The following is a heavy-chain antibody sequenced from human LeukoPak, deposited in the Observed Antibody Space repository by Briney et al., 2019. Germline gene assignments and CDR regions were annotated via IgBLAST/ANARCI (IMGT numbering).Heavy chain of an antibody. CDR1: GGSISSYY. Sequence: PSETLSPTCTVSGGSISSYYTSWIRQPPGKGLEWIGHIYGSGSTNYNPSLKSRVTLSVDTSKNQFSLKLSSVTAADTAVYYCSREGTCGTQVNCFDPWGQGTLVTVSS. V-gene: IGHV4-59*01. CDR2: IYGSGST. J-gene: IGHJ5*02. CDR3: SREGTCGTQVNCFDP. D-gene: IGHD1-1*01.